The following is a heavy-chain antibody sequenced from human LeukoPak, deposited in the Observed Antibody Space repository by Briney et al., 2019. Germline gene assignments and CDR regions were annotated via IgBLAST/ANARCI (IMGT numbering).Heavy chain of an antibody. Sequence: KPSETLSLTCTVSGGSISSYYWSWIRQPPGKGLEWIGYIYYSGSTNYNPSLESRVTISVDTSKNQFSLKLSSVTAADTAVYYCARLYSGYDPDYWGQGTLVTVSS. V-gene: IGHV4-59*01. D-gene: IGHD5-12*01. CDR3: ARLYSGYDPDY. J-gene: IGHJ4*02. CDR2: IYYSGST. CDR1: GGSISSYY.